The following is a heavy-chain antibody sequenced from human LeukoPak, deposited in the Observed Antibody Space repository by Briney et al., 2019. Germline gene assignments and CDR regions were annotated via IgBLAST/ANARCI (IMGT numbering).Heavy chain of an antibody. J-gene: IGHJ5*02. Sequence: SQTLSLTCSISGDSVSSNSAAWNWIRQSPSRGLEFLGRTYYRSKWYNDYAVSVKSRITIKSDTSKNQFSLQLNSVTPEDTAVXXXASTHGPIDHWGQGTLVTVSS. CDR2: TYYRSKWYN. CDR3: ASTHGPIDH. V-gene: IGHV6-1*01. D-gene: IGHD2-8*01. CDR1: GDSVSSNSAA.